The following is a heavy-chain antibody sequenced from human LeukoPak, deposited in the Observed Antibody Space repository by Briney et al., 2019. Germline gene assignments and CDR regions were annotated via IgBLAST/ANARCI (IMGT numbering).Heavy chain of an antibody. CDR3: ARVAAGLKRHAFDI. CDR1: AFTFSSYH. CDR2: IDSNSRHI. J-gene: IGHJ3*02. V-gene: IGHV3-21*01. Sequence: GGSLRLSCAASAFTFSSYHMIWVRQAPGKGLEWVSSIDSNSRHIFYADSVKGRFTISRDNAKNSLYLQMNSLRAEDTAVYYCARVAAGLKRHAFDIWGKGQWSPSLQ. D-gene: IGHD6-13*01.